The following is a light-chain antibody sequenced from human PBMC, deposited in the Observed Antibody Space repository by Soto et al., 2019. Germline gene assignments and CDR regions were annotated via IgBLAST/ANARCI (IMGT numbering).Light chain of an antibody. J-gene: IGLJ2*01. V-gene: IGLV1-51*01. CDR2: DNN. Sequence: QSVLTQPPSVSAAPGQKVTISCSGSSSNIGNNYVSWYQQLPGTAPKLLIYDNNKRPSGIPDRFSGSKSGTSATLGITGLQTGDEADYYCGTWDSSLSAFVVFGGGTQLTV. CDR1: SSNIGNNY. CDR3: GTWDSSLSAFVV.